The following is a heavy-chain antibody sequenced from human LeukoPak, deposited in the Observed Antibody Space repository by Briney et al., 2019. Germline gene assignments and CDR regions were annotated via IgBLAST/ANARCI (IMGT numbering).Heavy chain of an antibody. Sequence: GGSLRLSCAASGFTFRSYAMSWVRQAPGQGLEWVSSISASGSSTYYAESVKGRFTIYRDNSKNTLYLQMSSLRAEDTAVYYCAKAIHSSSSGVVDYWGQGTLVTVSS. CDR1: GFTFRSYA. CDR3: AKAIHSSSSGVVDY. D-gene: IGHD6-6*01. CDR2: ISASGSST. J-gene: IGHJ4*02. V-gene: IGHV3-23*01.